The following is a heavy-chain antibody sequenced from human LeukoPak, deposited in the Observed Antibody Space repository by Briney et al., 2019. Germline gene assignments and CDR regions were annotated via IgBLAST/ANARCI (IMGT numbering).Heavy chain of an antibody. J-gene: IGHJ5*02. CDR2: INPSGGST. CDR3: ARGGHSSSSGGWFDP. D-gene: IGHD6-6*01. Sequence: ASVKVSCKASGYTFTGYYMHWVRQAPGQGLEWMGIINPSGGSTSYAQKFQGRVTMTRDMSTSTVYMELSSLRSEDTAVYYCARGGHSSSSGGWFDPWGQGTLVTVSS. V-gene: IGHV1-46*01. CDR1: GYTFTGYY.